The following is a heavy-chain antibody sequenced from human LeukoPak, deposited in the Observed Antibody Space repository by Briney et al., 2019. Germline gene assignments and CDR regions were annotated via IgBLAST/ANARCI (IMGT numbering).Heavy chain of an antibody. CDR2: IIPIFGTA. Sequence: ASVKVSCKASGGTFSSYAISWVRQAPGRGLEWMGGIIPIFGTANYAQKFQGRVAITTDESTSTAYMELSSLRSEDTAVYYCARGNYGDYVDDAFDIWGQGTMVTVSS. D-gene: IGHD4-17*01. CDR3: ARGNYGDYVDDAFDI. J-gene: IGHJ3*02. CDR1: GGTFSSYA. V-gene: IGHV1-69*05.